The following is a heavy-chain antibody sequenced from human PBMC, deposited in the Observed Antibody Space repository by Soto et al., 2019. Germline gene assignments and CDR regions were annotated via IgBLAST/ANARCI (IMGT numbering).Heavy chain of an antibody. Sequence: GGSLRLSCAASGFTFSSYGMHWVRQAPGKGLEWVAVISYDGSNKYYADSVKGRFTISRDNSKNTLYLQMNSLRAEDTAVYYCAKVWGAPEYLATAQVDYWGQGTLVTVSS. CDR3: AKVWGAPEYLATAQVDY. CDR1: GFTFSSYG. V-gene: IGHV3-30*18. D-gene: IGHD2-15*01. CDR2: ISYDGSNK. J-gene: IGHJ4*02.